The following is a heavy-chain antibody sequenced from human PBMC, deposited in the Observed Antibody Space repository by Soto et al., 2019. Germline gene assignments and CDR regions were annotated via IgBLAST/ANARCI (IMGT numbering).Heavy chain of an antibody. CDR3: ARATLRDTAMVTDGMDV. D-gene: IGHD5-18*01. Sequence: VKVSCKASGGTFSSYAISWVRQAPGQGLEWMGGIIPIFGTANYAQKFQGRVTITADESTSTAYMELSSLRSEDTAVYYCARATLRDTAMVTDGMDVWGQGTTVTVSS. CDR2: IIPIFGTA. CDR1: GGTFSSYA. J-gene: IGHJ6*02. V-gene: IGHV1-69*01.